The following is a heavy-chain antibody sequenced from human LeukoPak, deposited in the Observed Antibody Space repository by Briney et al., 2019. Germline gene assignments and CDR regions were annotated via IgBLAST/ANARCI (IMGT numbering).Heavy chain of an antibody. J-gene: IGHJ4*02. CDR3: ARDLGY. V-gene: IGHV3-30-3*01. CDR2: ISYDGSNK. Sequence: PGRSLRLSCAASGFTFSSYAMHWVRQAPGKGLEWVAVISYDGSNKYYADSVKGRFTISRDNSKNTLYLRMNSLRAEDTAVYYCARDLGYWGQGTLVTVSS. CDR1: GFTFSSYA.